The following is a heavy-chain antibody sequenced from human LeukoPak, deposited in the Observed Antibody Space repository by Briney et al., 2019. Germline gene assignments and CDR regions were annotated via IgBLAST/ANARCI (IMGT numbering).Heavy chain of an antibody. CDR3: ARGENDYGDYYYYYYMDV. Sequence: SETLSLTCTVSGGSITSSSYYWGWIRQPPGKGLEWIGSVYYSGSTYYNPSLKSRVTMSVDTSKNQFSLKLSSVTAADTAVYYCARGENDYGDYYYYYYMDVWGKGTTVTVSS. D-gene: IGHD4-17*01. V-gene: IGHV4-39*07. CDR1: GGSITSSSYY. CDR2: VYYSGST. J-gene: IGHJ6*03.